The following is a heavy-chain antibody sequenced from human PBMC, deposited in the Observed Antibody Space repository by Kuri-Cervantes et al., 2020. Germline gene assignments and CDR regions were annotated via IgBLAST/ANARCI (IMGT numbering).Heavy chain of an antibody. CDR1: GFTFSSYA. V-gene: IGHV3-23*01. J-gene: IGHJ4*02. D-gene: IGHD2-15*01. CDR2: ISGSGGST. CDR3: VGSAVVAEYY. Sequence: GESLKISCAASGFTFSSYAMSWVRQAPGKGLEWVSAISGSGGSTYYADSVKGRFTISRDNTRNSLYLQMNSLRAEDTAVYYCVGSAVVAEYYWGQGTLVTVSS.